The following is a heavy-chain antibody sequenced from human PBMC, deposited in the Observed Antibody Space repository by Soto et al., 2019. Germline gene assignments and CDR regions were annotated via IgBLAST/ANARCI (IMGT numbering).Heavy chain of an antibody. CDR3: ARAKAPLYSSSWYWFDP. D-gene: IGHD6-13*01. J-gene: IGHJ5*02. CDR2: IYYSGST. Sequence: QVQLQESGPGLVKPSETLSLTCTVSGGSISSYYWSWIRQPPGKGLEWIGYIYYSGSTNYNPSLKSRVPISVDTSKNQSSRKLSSVTAADTAVYYCARAKAPLYSSSWYWFDPWGQGTLVTVSS. V-gene: IGHV4-59*08. CDR1: GGSISSYY.